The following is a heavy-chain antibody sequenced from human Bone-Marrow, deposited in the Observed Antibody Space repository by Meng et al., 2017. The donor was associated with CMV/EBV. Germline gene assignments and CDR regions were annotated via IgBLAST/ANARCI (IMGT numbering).Heavy chain of an antibody. CDR1: GGTFSDYA. J-gene: IGHJ6*02. CDR2: IIPILGIA. V-gene: IGHV1-69*04. D-gene: IGHD6-6*01. Sequence: SVKVSCKASGGTFSDYALSWVRQAPRQGLEWMGRIIPILGIADYAQKFQGRVTNTAEKSTSTTYMELSSLTSEDTAVYYCARPVISTIAGRNYYYYGMDVWGQGTTVTVSS. CDR3: ARPVISTIAGRNYYYYGMDV.